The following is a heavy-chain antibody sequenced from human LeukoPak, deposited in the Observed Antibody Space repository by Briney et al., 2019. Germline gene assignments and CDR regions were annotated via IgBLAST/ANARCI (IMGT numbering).Heavy chain of an antibody. J-gene: IGHJ4*02. CDR1: GGSLSGYY. V-gene: IGHV4-34*01. CDR2: INHSGIT. D-gene: IGHD3-22*01. Sequence: SETLSLTCSVYGGSLSGYYWSWIRQTPDKGLELIGEINHSGITTYYPSFKGRVTMSVDTSKNQFSLKLSSVTAADRALYYCARQTTSGYLDYWGQGTLVTVS. CDR3: ARQTTSGYLDY.